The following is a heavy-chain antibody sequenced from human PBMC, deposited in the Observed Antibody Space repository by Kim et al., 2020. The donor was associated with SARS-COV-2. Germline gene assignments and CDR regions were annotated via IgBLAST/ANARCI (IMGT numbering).Heavy chain of an antibody. D-gene: IGHD3-10*01. CDR2: FTYSGTT. J-gene: IGHJ4*01. Sequence: SETLSLTCSVSGASIKNSDSYWGWIRQSPGKGLEWIGSFTYSGTTYYNPSLKSRFTISVDTSNNHLSLTMRSATAADTAPYYCARQSPRLLWFGALGDF. CDR3: ARQSPRLLWFGALGDF. CDR1: GASIKNSDSY. V-gene: IGHV4-39*01.